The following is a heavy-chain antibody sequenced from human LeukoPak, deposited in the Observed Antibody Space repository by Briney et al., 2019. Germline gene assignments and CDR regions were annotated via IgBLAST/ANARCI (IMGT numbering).Heavy chain of an antibody. CDR1: GFTFSSYA. CDR2: ISGSGGST. V-gene: IGHV3-23*01. CDR3: AKAPPIYYDSSGYYRPFSYFDY. D-gene: IGHD3-22*01. Sequence: PGGSLRLSCTASGFTFSSYAMSWVRQAPGKGLEWVSAISGSGGSTYYADSVKGRFTISRDNSKNTPYLQMNSLRAEDTAVYYCAKAPPIYYDSSGYYRPFSYFDYWGQGTLVTVSS. J-gene: IGHJ4*02.